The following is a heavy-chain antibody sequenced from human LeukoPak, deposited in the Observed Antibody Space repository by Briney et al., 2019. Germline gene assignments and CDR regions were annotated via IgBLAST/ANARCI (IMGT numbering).Heavy chain of an antibody. CDR3: ARRLTQYDCFDP. CDR2: TYYRSTWYN. V-gene: IGHV6-1*01. J-gene: IGHJ5*02. CDR1: GDSVSSNSVT. Sequence: SQTLPLTCAISGDSVSSNSVTWNWIRQSPSRGLEWLGRTYYRSTWYNDYAVSVRGRITVNPDTSKNQFSLHLNSVTPEDTAVYYCARRLTQYDCFDPWGQGILVTVSS. D-gene: IGHD2-2*01.